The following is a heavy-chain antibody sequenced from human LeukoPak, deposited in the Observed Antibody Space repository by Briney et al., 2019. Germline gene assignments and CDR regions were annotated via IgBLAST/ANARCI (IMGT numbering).Heavy chain of an antibody. CDR3: AKDPDCTSGVCYTFFDY. D-gene: IGHD2-8*01. Sequence: GGSLRLSCEASGFSFPYGMSWVRQAPGKGLEWVSGIINSGENTYYAASVKGRFTISRDNSKNTLFLEMSSLRVEDTAVYYCAKDPDCTSGVCYTFFDYWGQGTLVTVSS. CDR2: IINSGENT. V-gene: IGHV3-23*01. J-gene: IGHJ4*02. CDR1: GFSFPYG.